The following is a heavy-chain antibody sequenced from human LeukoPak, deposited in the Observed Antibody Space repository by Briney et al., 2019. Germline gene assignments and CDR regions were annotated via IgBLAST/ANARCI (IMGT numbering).Heavy chain of an antibody. J-gene: IGHJ5*02. CDR3: ARGGSGSYFSWLDP. CDR1: GYTFTVYY. CDR2: INPNSGGT. D-gene: IGHD3-10*01. Sequence: ASVKVSCKASGYTFTVYYIHWVRQAPGQGLECVGWINPNSGGTNYAQKFQGRVTMTRDTSISTAYMELSRLRSDDTAVYYCARGGSGSYFSWLDPWGQGPLVTVSS. V-gene: IGHV1-2*02.